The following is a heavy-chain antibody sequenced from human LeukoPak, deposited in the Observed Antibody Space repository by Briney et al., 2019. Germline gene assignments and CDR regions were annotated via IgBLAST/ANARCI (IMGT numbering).Heavy chain of an antibody. V-gene: IGHV4-39*01. J-gene: IGHJ4*02. CDR1: GGSISSSSYY. CDR2: IYYSGST. CDR3: ARANYDGSGHFDY. D-gene: IGHD3-22*01. Sequence: SETLSLTCTVSGGSISSSSYYWGWIRQPPGKGLEWIGSIYYSGSTYYNPSLKSRVTISVDTSKNQFSLKLSSVTAADTAVYYCARANYDGSGHFDYWGQGTLVTVSS.